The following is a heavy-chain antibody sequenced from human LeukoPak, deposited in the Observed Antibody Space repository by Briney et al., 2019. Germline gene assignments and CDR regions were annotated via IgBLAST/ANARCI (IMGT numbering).Heavy chain of an antibody. CDR1: DYSISSDYY. J-gene: IGHJ3*02. V-gene: IGHV4-38-2*01. CDR3: AGYNWNDEHAFDI. D-gene: IGHD1-1*01. CDR2: IYHSGST. Sequence: SSETLSLTCAVSDYSISSDYYWGWIRQPPGKGLEWIGSIYHSGSTYYNPSLKSRVTISVDTSKNQFSLKLSSVTAADTAVYYCAGYNWNDEHAFDIWGQGTMVTVSS.